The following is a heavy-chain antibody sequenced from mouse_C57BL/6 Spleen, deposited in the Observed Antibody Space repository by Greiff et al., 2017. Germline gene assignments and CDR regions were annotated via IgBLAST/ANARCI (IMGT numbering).Heavy chain of an antibody. CDR3: ARGQLGRWYFDV. V-gene: IGHV1-55*01. J-gene: IGHJ1*03. Sequence: QVQLQQSGAELVKPGASVKMSCKASGYTFTSYWITWVKQRPGQGLEWIGDIYPGSGSTNYNEKFKSKATLTVDTSSSTAYMQLSSLTSEDSAVYYCARGQLGRWYFDVWGTGTTVTVSS. D-gene: IGHD4-1*02. CDR1: GYTFTSYW. CDR2: IYPGSGST.